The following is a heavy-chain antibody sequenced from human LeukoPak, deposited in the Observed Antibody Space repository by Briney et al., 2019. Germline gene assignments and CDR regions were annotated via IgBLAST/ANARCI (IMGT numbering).Heavy chain of an antibody. D-gene: IGHD6-19*01. Sequence: GGSLRLSCAASGFTFNNYAMSWVRQAPGKGLEWVSAISGRGGSTYYADSVKGRFTISRDNSKNTLYLQMNSLRAEDTAVYYCAKGGGYSGWYDYWGQGTLVTVSS. J-gene: IGHJ4*02. V-gene: IGHV3-23*01. CDR2: ISGRGGST. CDR1: GFTFNNYA. CDR3: AKGGGYSGWYDY.